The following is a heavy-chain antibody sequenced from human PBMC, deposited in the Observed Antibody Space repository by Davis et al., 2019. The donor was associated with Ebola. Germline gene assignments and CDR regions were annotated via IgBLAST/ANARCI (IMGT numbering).Heavy chain of an antibody. CDR1: GGSISSHY. CDR2: IYYSGSA. Sequence: SETLSLTCTVSGGSISSHYWSWIRQPPGKGLEWIGYIYYSGSANYTPSLKSRVTISVDTSKSQLSLKVTSVTAADTAVYYCAMWGELELRGMDVWGQGTTVTVSS. V-gene: IGHV4-59*11. D-gene: IGHD1-7*01. J-gene: IGHJ6*02. CDR3: AMWGELELRGMDV.